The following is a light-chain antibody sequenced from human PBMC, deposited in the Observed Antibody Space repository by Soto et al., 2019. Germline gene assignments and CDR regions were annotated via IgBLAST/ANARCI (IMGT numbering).Light chain of an antibody. CDR1: QSVRGY. J-gene: IGKJ1*01. V-gene: IGKV3-15*01. CDR2: ATS. CDR3: QQYNNWPGT. Sequence: EIVMTQSPATLSVSAGEGATLSCRASQSVRGYLAWYQHRPGQSPRLLIYATSTRATGVPARFSGSGSGTEFSLTISSLQSEDFAVYYCQQYNNWPGTFGQGTKVEI.